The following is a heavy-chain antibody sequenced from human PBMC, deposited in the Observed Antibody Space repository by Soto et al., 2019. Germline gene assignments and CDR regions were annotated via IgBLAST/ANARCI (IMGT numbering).Heavy chain of an antibody. CDR2: VFYTGST. D-gene: IGHD5-12*01. Sequence: QLHLQESGPGLVQPSETLTLSCTVSGDSIDRDFYWTWIRQPPGKGLQFIGNVFYTGSTLYNPSLKGRVTISVDTSKNQFSLSLDSVTAADTARYYCARTPDGYNHYFDSWGQGPLVTVSS. CDR1: GDSIDRDFY. CDR3: ARTPDGYNHYFDS. V-gene: IGHV4-38-2*02. J-gene: IGHJ4*02.